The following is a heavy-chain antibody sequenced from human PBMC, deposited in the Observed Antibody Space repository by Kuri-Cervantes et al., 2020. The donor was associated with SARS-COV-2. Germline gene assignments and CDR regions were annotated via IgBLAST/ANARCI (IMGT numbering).Heavy chain of an antibody. D-gene: IGHD3-10*01. Sequence: GESLKISCAASGFTFSGHWIHWVRQAPGKGLVWVSSISSSSSYIYYADSVKGRFTISRDNAKNSLYLQMNSLRAEDTAVYYCARDQVLLWFGEPSYYGMDVWGQGTTVTVSS. CDR3: ARDQVLLWFGEPSYYGMDV. J-gene: IGHJ6*02. V-gene: IGHV3-21*01. CDR2: ISSSSSYI. CDR1: GFTFSGHW.